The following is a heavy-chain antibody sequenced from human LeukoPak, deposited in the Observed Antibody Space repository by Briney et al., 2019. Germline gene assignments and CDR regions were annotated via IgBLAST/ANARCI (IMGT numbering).Heavy chain of an antibody. CDR3: GRDPYCDNIACSQLGFYYMDV. CDR2: INHSGST. Sequence: SETLSSPALSMVGPSVVTTGAGSASPQGRGWSGLGEINHSGSTNYNPSLKSRVTISVDTSKNQFSLKLSSVTAADTAVYYCGRDPYCDNIACSQLGFYYMDVWGKGTTVTISS. V-gene: IGHV4-34*01. CDR1: VGPSVVTT. D-gene: IGHD2-21*01. J-gene: IGHJ6*03.